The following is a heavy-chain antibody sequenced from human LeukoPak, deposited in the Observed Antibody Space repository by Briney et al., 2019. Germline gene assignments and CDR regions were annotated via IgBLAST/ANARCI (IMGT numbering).Heavy chain of an antibody. V-gene: IGHV1-69*06. CDR3: ARVWGTRDAIDI. CDR1: GGTFSSYA. CDR2: IIPIFGTA. Sequence: ASVTVSCKASGGTFSSYAISWVRQAPGQGLEWVGGIIPIFGTANYAQKFQGRVTITADKSTSTAYMELSSLRSEDTAVYYFARVWGTRDAIDIWGQGTMVTVSS. D-gene: IGHD3-16*01. J-gene: IGHJ3*02.